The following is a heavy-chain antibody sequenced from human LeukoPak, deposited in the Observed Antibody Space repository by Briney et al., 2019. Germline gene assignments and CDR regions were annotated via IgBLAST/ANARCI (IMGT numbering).Heavy chain of an antibody. CDR3: ARADPTEYSSSRGYYFDS. CDR2: INAGNGNT. Sequence: ASVKVSCKPSGYTFTNYAMHWVRQAPGQRLEWMGWINAGNGNTKYSQKFQGRVTITRDTSASTAYMELSSLRSEDTAVYYCARADPTEYSSSRGYYFDSWGQGVLVIVSS. V-gene: IGHV1-3*01. D-gene: IGHD6-6*01. J-gene: IGHJ4*02. CDR1: GYTFTNYA.